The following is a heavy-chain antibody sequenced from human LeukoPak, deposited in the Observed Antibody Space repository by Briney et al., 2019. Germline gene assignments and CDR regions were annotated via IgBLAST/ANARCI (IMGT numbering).Heavy chain of an antibody. V-gene: IGHV1-46*01. CDR2: INPSGGST. D-gene: IGHD2-2*01. Sequence: ASVKVSCKASGGTFSSYAISWVRQAPGQGLEWMGIINPSGGSTSYAQKFQGRVTMTRDTSTSTVYMELSSLRSEDTAVYYCARGRYDHPFDYWGQGTLVTVSS. CDR3: ARGRYDHPFDY. CDR1: GGTFSSYA. J-gene: IGHJ4*02.